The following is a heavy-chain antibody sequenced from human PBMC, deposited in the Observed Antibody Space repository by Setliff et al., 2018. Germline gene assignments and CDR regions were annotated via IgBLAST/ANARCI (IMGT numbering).Heavy chain of an antibody. J-gene: IGHJ3*02. D-gene: IGHD4-17*01. V-gene: IGHV4-38-2*02. CDR1: GYSITSGHY. CDR2: MYPGRST. Sequence: SETLSLTCDVSGYSITSGHYWGWIRQPPGKGLEWIGSMYPGRSTYYNPSLKSRVTMSVDTSKKQFSLKLSSVTAADTAVYYCARDKGDGYGVDAYAGGGFDIWGQGTTVTVSS. CDR3: ARDKGDGYGVDAYAGGGFDI.